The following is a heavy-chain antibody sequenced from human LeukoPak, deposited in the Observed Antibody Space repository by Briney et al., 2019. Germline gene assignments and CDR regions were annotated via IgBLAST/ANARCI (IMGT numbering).Heavy chain of an antibody. V-gene: IGHV3-43*01. CDR1: GFTFDDYT. CDR3: AKGGSSILGWFDP. D-gene: IGHD6-13*01. Sequence: PGGSLRLSCAASGFTFDDYTMHWVRQAPGKGLEWVSLISSGGGTTYYADSVKGRFTISRDNSKNSLYLQMNSLRTEDTAFYYCAKGGSSILGWFDPWGQGTLVTVSS. CDR2: ISSGGGTT. J-gene: IGHJ5*02.